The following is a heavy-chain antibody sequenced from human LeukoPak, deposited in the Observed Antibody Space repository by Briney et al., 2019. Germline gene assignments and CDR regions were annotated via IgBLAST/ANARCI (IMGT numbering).Heavy chain of an antibody. Sequence: ASVKVSCKASGYTFTSYDINWVRQATGQGLEWMGWMNTNSGNTGYAQKFQGKVTITRNSSITTASMELSSLRSDDTTVYYCARGRRRSSDARWFDPWGQGTLVTVSS. CDR2: MNTNSGNT. J-gene: IGHJ5*02. CDR3: ARGRRRSSDARWFDP. CDR1: GYTFTSYD. D-gene: IGHD6-6*01. V-gene: IGHV1-8*03.